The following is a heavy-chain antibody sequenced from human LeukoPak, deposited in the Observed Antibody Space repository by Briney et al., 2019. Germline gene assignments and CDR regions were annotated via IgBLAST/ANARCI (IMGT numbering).Heavy chain of an antibody. D-gene: IGHD1-1*01. CDR2: IRYDGSNK. Sequence: GGSLRLSCAASGFTFSSYGMHWVRQAPGKGLEWVAVIRYDGSNKYYADSVKGRFTISRDNSKNTLYLQMNSLRAEDTAVYYCAKVSVVDWNDVNWFDPWGQGTLVTVSS. CDR3: AKVSVVDWNDVNWFDP. J-gene: IGHJ5*02. V-gene: IGHV3-30*02. CDR1: GFTFSSYG.